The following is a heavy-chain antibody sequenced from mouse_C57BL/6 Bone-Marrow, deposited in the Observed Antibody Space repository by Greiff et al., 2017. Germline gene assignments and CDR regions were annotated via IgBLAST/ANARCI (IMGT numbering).Heavy chain of an antibody. V-gene: IGHV14-4*01. D-gene: IGHD2-5*01. CDR2: IDPENGDT. CDR3: THSNYRFAY. J-gene: IGHJ3*01. CDR1: GFNIKDDY. Sequence: DVKLVESGAELVRPGASVKLSCTASGFNIKDDYMHWVKQRPEQGLEWIGWIDPENGDTEYASKFQGKATITADTSSNTAYLQLSSLTSEDTAVYYCTHSNYRFAYWGQGTLVTVSA.